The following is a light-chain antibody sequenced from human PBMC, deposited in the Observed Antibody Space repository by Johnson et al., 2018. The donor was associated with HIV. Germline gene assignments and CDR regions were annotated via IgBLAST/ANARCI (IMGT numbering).Light chain of an antibody. V-gene: IGLV1-51*02. CDR1: SSNIGNNY. Sequence: QSVLTQPPSVSAAPGQKVTISCSGSSSNIGNNYVSWYQQLPGTAPKLLIYENNKRPSGIPDRFSGSKSGTSATLVITGLQTGDEADYYCGTWDSSLSVRVFGTGTKVTVL. CDR3: GTWDSSLSVRV. J-gene: IGLJ1*01. CDR2: ENN.